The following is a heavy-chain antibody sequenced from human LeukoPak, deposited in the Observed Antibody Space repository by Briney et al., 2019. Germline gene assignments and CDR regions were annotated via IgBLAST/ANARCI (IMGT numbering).Heavy chain of an antibody. D-gene: IGHD2-2*01. CDR1: GGSINSGSYY. Sequence: SETLSLTCTVSGGSINSGSYYWSWIRQQPGKGLEWIGYIYYSGNTFYNPSLKSRLSMSVGTSKNQFSLKLSSVTAADTAMYYCARVVCSRTSCYERKSPFDSWGQGTLVTVSS. CDR2: IYYSGNT. J-gene: IGHJ4*02. V-gene: IGHV4-31*02. CDR3: ARVVCSRTSCYERKSPFDS.